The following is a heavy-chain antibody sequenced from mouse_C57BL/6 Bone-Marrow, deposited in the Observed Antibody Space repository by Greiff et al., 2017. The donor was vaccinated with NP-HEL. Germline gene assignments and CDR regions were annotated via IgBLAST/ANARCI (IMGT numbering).Heavy chain of an antibody. D-gene: IGHD1-1*01. CDR3: ARHRDYYGSSCWFDY. CDR1: GFTFSSYG. V-gene: IGHV5-6*01. J-gene: IGHJ2*01. CDR2: ISSGGSYT. Sequence: EVQGVESGGDLVKPGGSLKLSCAASGFTFSSYGMSWVRQTPDKRLEWVATISSGGSYTYYPDSVKGRFTISRDNAKNTLYLQMSSLKSEDTAMYYCARHRDYYGSSCWFDYWGQGTTLTVSS.